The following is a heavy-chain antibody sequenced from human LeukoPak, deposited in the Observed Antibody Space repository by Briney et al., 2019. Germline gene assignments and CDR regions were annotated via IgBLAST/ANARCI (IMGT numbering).Heavy chain of an antibody. V-gene: IGHV3-21*01. J-gene: IGHJ4*02. D-gene: IGHD6-6*01. CDR1: GFTFSNTW. Sequence: GGSLRLSCAASGFTFSNTWMSWVRQAPGKGLEWVSSISSSSSYIYYADSVKGRFTISRDNAKNSLYLQMNSLRAEDTAVYYCARSYSSSHPLDYWGQGTLVTVSS. CDR3: ARSYSSSHPLDY. CDR2: ISSSSSYI.